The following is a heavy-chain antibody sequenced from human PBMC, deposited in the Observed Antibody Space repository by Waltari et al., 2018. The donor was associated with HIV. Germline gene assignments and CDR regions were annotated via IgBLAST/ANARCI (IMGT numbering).Heavy chain of an antibody. CDR1: GFTVSSSY. V-gene: IGHV3-66*04. D-gene: IGHD1-1*01. J-gene: IGHJ4*02. CDR2: MYSDGTT. CDR3: ARQRNWNEDFDD. Sequence: EVQLVESGGDLVQPGGSLRLSCAASGFTVSSSYMSWVRQAPGGGVGWVSVMYSDGTTYYAGSVKGRFTISRDNSKNTLYLQMSSLRGEDTAVYYCARQRNWNEDFDDWGQGTLVTVSS.